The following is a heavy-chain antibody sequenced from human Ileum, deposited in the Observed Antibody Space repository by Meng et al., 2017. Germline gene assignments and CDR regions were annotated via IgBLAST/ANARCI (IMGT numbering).Heavy chain of an antibody. CDR1: GFTFSSYG. Sequence: GGSLRLSCAASGFTFSSYGMHWVRQAPGKGLEWVAVIWYDGSNKYYADSVKGRFTISRDNSKNTLYLQMNSLRAEDTAVHYCARNTYYYDSSGYYYYGMDVWGQGTTVTVSS. V-gene: IGHV3-33*01. CDR3: ARNTYYYDSSGYYYYGMDV. CDR2: IWYDGSNK. J-gene: IGHJ6*02. D-gene: IGHD3-22*01.